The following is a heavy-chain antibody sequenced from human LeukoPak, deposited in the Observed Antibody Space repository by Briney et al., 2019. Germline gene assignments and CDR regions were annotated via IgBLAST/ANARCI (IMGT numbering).Heavy chain of an antibody. Sequence: KPGSSVKVSCKASGGTFSSYAISWVRQAPGQGLEWMGGIIPIFGTANYTQKFQGRVTITADESTSTAYMELSSLRSEDTAVYYCARFLKDYGDYESDYWGQGTLVTVSS. V-gene: IGHV1-69*01. CDR3: ARFLKDYGDYESDY. CDR2: IIPIFGTA. J-gene: IGHJ4*02. D-gene: IGHD4-17*01. CDR1: GGTFSSYA.